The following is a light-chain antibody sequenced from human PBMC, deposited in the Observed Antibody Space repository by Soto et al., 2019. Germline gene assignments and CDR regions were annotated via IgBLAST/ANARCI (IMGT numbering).Light chain of an antibody. CDR2: EVS. CDR1: DVGGYNS. CDR3: SSYAGSNNYV. Sequence: DVGGYNSVSWYQQHPGKAPRLMIYEVSERPSGVPDRFSGSKSGNTASLTVSGLQAEDEADYYCSSYAGSNNYVFGIGTKVTVL. J-gene: IGLJ1*01. V-gene: IGLV2-8*01.